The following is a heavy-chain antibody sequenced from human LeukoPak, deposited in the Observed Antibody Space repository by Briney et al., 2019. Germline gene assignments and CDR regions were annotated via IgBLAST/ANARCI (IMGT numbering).Heavy chain of an antibody. CDR1: GFAFDDYA. CDR2: ISWNSGSI. J-gene: IGHJ6*02. D-gene: IGHD6-19*01. V-gene: IGHV3-9*01. CDR3: AKDAGSGWNGMDV. Sequence: PGRSLRLSCAASGFAFDDYAMHWVRQAPGKGLEWVSGISWNSGSIGYADSVKGRFTISRDNAKNSLYLQMNSLRAEDTALYYCAKDAGSGWNGMDVWGQGTTVTVSS.